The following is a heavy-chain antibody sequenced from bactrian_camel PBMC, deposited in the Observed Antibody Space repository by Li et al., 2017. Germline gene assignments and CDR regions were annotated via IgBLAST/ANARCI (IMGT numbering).Heavy chain of an antibody. CDR1: GYTYERPY. CDR3: AEGRGSRGEHCYSLNY. D-gene: IGHD6*01. Sequence: HVQLVESGGGSVQAGGSLRLSCVGSGYTYERPYMAWFRQAPGKGREGVAGLYRVTNSSHYADSVKGRFTISQDSARNTVYLQMNNLQPEDTATYYCAEGRGSRGEHCYSLNYWGQGTQVTVS. V-gene: IGHV3S6*01. CDR2: LYRVTNSS. J-gene: IGHJ4*01.